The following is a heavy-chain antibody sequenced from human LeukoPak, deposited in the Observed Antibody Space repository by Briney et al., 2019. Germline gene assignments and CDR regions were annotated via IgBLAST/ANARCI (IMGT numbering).Heavy chain of an antibody. Sequence: SETLSLTCTVSGGYISSYYWSWIRQPPGKGLEWIGYIYTSGSTNYNPSLKSRVTISVDTSKNQFSLKLSSVTAADTAVYYCARHFLGYDYWGQGTLVTVSS. CDR3: ARHFLGYDY. CDR1: GGYISSYY. V-gene: IGHV4-4*09. J-gene: IGHJ4*02. CDR2: IYTSGST. D-gene: IGHD2-15*01.